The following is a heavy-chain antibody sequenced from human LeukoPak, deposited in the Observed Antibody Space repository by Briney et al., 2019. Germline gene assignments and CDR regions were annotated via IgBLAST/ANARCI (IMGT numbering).Heavy chain of an antibody. Sequence: GGSLRLSCAASGLTFSNYARSCARQAPGKGLEWLSVISATAVSTYYADSVKGRFTVSRDNSKNTLYLQINSLRAEDTTVYFCAKTPGYDAYSFDFWGQGTLVTVSS. CDR3: AKTPGYDAYSFDF. CDR1: GLTFSNYA. D-gene: IGHD5-12*01. J-gene: IGHJ4*02. V-gene: IGHV3-23*01. CDR2: ISATAVST.